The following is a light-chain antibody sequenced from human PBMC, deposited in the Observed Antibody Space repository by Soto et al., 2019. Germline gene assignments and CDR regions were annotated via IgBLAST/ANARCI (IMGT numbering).Light chain of an antibody. V-gene: IGLV1-40*01. J-gene: IGLJ1*01. CDR1: SSNIGTGYD. CDR2: GNN. Sequence: QSVLTQPPSVSGAPGQRVTISCTGSSSNIGTGYDVHWYQQLPGTAPKLLIYGNNNRPSGVPDRFSGSKSGTSASLAITGLQPEDDAEYYCQSFDSSLSGFFVFGTGTKLTVL. CDR3: QSFDSSLSGFFV.